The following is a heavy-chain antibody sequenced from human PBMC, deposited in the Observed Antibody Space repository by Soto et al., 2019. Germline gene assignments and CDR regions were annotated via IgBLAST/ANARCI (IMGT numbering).Heavy chain of an antibody. CDR1: GYSFTSYW. Sequence: GDSLKISCKGSGYSFTSYWIGWVRQMPGKGLEWMGIIYPGDSDTRYSPSFQGQVTISADKSISTAYLQWSSLKASDTAMYYCARHSGSYSFYYSYGMEGWGQGTTVSVS. CDR3: ARHSGSYSFYYSYGMEG. CDR2: IYPGDSDT. D-gene: IGHD1-26*01. V-gene: IGHV5-51*01. J-gene: IGHJ6*02.